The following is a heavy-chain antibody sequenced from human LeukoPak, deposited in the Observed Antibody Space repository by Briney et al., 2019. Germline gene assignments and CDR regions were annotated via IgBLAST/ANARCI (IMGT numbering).Heavy chain of an antibody. J-gene: IGHJ4*02. D-gene: IGHD3-10*01. Sequence: GGSLRLSCAASGFTFSSYAMHWVRQAPGKGLEWVAVISYDGSNKYYADSVKGRFTISRDNSKNTLYLQMNSLRAEDTAVYYCASNYGSGSYFSFFDYWGQGTLVTVSS. CDR3: ASNYGSGSYFSFFDY. CDR2: ISYDGSNK. CDR1: GFTFSSYA. V-gene: IGHV3-30-3*01.